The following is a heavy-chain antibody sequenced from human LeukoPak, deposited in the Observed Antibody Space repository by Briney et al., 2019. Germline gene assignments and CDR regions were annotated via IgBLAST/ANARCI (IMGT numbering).Heavy chain of an antibody. D-gene: IGHD2-15*01. CDR1: GGSISSSSYY. CDR3: ARDWVYCSGGSCYASAFDI. J-gene: IGHJ3*02. CDR2: IYYSGST. Sequence: SQTLSLTCTVSGGSISSSSYYWGWIRQPPGKGLEWIGSIYYSGSTYYNPSLKSRVTISVDTSKNQFSLKLSSVTAADTAVYYCARDWVYCSGGSCYASAFDIWGQGTMVTVSS. V-gene: IGHV4-39*07.